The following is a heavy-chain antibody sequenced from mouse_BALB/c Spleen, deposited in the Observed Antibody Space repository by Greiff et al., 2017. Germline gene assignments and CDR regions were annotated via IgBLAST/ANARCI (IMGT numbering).Heavy chain of an antibody. CDR3: ARRGYYAMDY. V-gene: IGHV1-80*01. Sequence: VQRVESGAELVRPGSSVKISCKASGYAFSSYWMNWVKQRPGQGLEWIGQIYPGDGDTNYNGKFKGKATLTADKSSSTAYMQLSSLTSEDSAVYFCARRGYYAMDYWGQGTSVTVSS. J-gene: IGHJ4*01. CDR2: IYPGDGDT. CDR1: GYAFSSYW.